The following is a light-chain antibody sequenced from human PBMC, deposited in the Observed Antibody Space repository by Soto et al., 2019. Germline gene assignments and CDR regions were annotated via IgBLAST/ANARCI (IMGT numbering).Light chain of an antibody. Sequence: QSVLTQPASVSGSPGQSITISCSGSSSDFDAYDYVSWYQQHPGKAPKLMIYDVSYRPSGVSNRFSGSKSGNTASLTISGLQAEDEADYYCSSYTAYSTDVVFGGGTQLTVL. CDR3: SSYTAYSTDVV. J-gene: IGLJ2*01. CDR1: SSDFDAYDY. CDR2: DVS. V-gene: IGLV2-14*01.